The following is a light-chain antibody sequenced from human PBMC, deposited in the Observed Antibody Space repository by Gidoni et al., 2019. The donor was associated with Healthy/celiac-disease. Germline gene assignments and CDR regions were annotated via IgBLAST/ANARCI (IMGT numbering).Light chain of an antibody. Sequence: QSALTQPASVSGAPGQSITISCNGTSSDVGGYNYVSWYPKHQGKAPKLMIYEGSNRPSGVSNRFSGSKSGNTASLPSAGLQAEDEADYYCSSYTSSSTVVFGGGTKLTVL. CDR3: SSYTSSSTVV. V-gene: IGLV2-14*01. CDR1: SSDVGGYNY. CDR2: EGS. J-gene: IGLJ2*01.